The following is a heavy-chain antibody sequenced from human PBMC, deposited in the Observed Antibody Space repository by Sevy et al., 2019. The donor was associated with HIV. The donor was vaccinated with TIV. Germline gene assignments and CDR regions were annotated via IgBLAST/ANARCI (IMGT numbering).Heavy chain of an antibody. CDR3: ARDRRFCGNECYLYYYYGMDV. Sequence: RGSLRLSCAASGFNVNDNYMTWVRQAPGKGLEWVSIIHADGSSYYADSVKGRFTMSRDDSKNIVNLQMNSLRADDTAVHYCARDRRFCGNECYLYYYYGMDVWGQGTAVTVSS. J-gene: IGHJ6*02. V-gene: IGHV3-53*01. D-gene: IGHD3-16*02. CDR2: IHADGSS. CDR1: GFNVNDNY.